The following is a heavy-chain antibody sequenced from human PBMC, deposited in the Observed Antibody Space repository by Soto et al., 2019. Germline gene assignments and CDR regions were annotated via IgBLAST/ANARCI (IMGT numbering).Heavy chain of an antibody. CDR2: ISYDGSNK. D-gene: IGHD2-2*02. J-gene: IGHJ4*02. CDR3: AKDLLPATAIPDRDIDF. Sequence: GGSLRLSCAASGFTFSSYGMHWVRQAPRKGLEWVAVISYDGSNKYYADSVKGRLTISRDNSKNTLYLQMNSLRAEDTAVYYCAKDLLPATAIPDRDIDFWCQGTLVTVSS. V-gene: IGHV3-30*18. CDR1: GFTFSSYG.